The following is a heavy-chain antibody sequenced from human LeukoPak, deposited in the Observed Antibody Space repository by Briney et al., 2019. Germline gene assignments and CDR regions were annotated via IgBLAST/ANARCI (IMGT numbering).Heavy chain of an antibody. Sequence: SQTLSLTCAISGDSVSSNSAAWNWIRQSPSRGLEWLGRTYYRSKWYNDYAVSVKSRITINPDTSKNQFSLQLNSVTPEDTAVYYCASGAYGGHDPTSPLGDWGQGTLVTVSS. V-gene: IGHV6-1*01. CDR1: GDSVSSNSAA. CDR3: ASGAYGGHDPTSPLGD. J-gene: IGHJ4*02. D-gene: IGHD5-12*01. CDR2: TYYRSKWYN.